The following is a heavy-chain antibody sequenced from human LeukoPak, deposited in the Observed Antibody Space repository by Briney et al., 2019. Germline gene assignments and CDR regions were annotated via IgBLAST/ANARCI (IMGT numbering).Heavy chain of an antibody. CDR1: GGSILTTNW. CDR2: VHLSGAS. J-gene: IGHJ4*02. V-gene: IGHV4-4*02. CDR3: AREGGFYRPLDY. D-gene: IGHD6-25*01. Sequence: PSGTLSLTCAVSGGSILTTNWWSWVRQPPGKGLEWIGEVHLSGASNYNPSLKSRVNMSIDKSKNQLSLELTSVTAADTAVYYCAREGGFYRPLDYSGQGTLVTVSS.